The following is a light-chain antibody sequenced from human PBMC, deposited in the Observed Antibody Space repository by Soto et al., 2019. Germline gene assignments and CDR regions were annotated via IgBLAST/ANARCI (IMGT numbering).Light chain of an antibody. V-gene: IGKV3-15*01. CDR2: SAS. J-gene: IGKJ1*01. Sequence: EVVMTQSPATRSVSPGERATLSCRASQSIRTDLAWYQQKPGQAPSILIFSASTRETGVPARFSGSGSGTEFTLTINSLQPDDFATDYCQQYHIYSGTFGQGTKVDIK. CDR3: QQYHIYSGT. CDR1: QSIRTD.